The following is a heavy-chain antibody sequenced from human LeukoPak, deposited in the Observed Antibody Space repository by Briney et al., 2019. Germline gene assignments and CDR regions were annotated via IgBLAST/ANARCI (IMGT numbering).Heavy chain of an antibody. D-gene: IGHD6-19*01. CDR2: IYSSGST. V-gene: IGHV4-4*07. CDR3: AKAEYSSGWYPLDY. CDR1: GGSISSYY. Sequence: PSETLSLTCTVSGGSISSYYWSWIRQPAGKGLEWIGRIYSSGSTDYNPSLKSRVTMSVDTSKNKFSLKLSSVTAADTAVYYCAKAEYSSGWYPLDYWGQGTLVTVSS. J-gene: IGHJ4*02.